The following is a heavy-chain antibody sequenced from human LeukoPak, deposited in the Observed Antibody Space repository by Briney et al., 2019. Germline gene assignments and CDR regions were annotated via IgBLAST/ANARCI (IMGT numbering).Heavy chain of an antibody. J-gene: IGHJ6*02. CDR2: IIPIFGTA. D-gene: IGHD6-13*01. V-gene: IGHV1-69*01. CDR1: GGTFSSYA. Sequence: GSSVKVSCKASGGTFSSYAISWVRQAPGQGLEWMGGIIPIFGTANYAQKFQGRVTITADESTSTAYMELSSLRSEDTAVYYCARDPFEYSSSDYYYYYYGMDVWGQGTTVTVSS. CDR3: ARDPFEYSSSDYYYYYYGMDV.